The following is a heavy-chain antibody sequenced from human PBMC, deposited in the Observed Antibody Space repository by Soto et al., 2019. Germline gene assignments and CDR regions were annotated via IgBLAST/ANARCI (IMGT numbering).Heavy chain of an antibody. V-gene: IGHV3-7*03. CDR2: MKEDGTEI. J-gene: IGHJ4*02. Sequence: GGSLRLSCAASGFAFSNSWMSWVRQAPGKGLEWVANMKEDGTEIWYMDSVKGRFTISRDNSKNTLYLQINSLRAEDTAVYYCAKVRYGSGGDCFEYWGQGTLVTVSS. D-gene: IGHD3-10*01. CDR1: GFAFSNSW. CDR3: AKVRYGSGGDCFEY.